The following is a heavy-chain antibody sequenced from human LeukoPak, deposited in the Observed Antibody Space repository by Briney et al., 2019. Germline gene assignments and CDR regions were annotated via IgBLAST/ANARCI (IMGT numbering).Heavy chain of an antibody. V-gene: IGHV4-34*01. D-gene: IGHD3-16*02. CDR1: GFTFSSYA. J-gene: IGHJ4*02. CDR2: INHSGST. CDR3: ARVVIPYYFDY. Sequence: GSLRLSCAASGFTFSSYAMSWIRQPPGKGLEWIGEINHSGSTNYNPSLKSRVTISVDTSKNQFSLKLSSVTAADTAVYYCARVVIPYYFDYWGQGTLVTVSS.